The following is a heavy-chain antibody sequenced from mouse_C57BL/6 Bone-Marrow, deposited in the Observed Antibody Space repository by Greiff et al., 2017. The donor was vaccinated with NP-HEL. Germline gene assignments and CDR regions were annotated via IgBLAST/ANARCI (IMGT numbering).Heavy chain of an antibody. CDR1: GFNITDYY. V-gene: IGHV14-2*01. Sequence: VQLQQSGAELVKPGASVKLSCTASGFNITDYYMHWVKQRTEQGLEWIGRIDPEDGETKYSPKFPGKATITAHTSSNTAYLQLSSLTSEDTAVDYCASLFITTVVDAMDYWGQGTSGTVSS. D-gene: IGHD1-1*01. CDR3: ASLFITTVVDAMDY. J-gene: IGHJ4*01. CDR2: IDPEDGET.